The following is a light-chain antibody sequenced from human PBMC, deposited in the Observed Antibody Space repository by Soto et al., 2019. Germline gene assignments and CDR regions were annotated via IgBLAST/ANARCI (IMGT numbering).Light chain of an antibody. Sequence: EIVMTQSPSTLSVSPGERATLSCRASQGISGHLAWLQQKPGQAPSLLISGASTRATGVPDRFSGSGSGTEFTLTISSLQSEDFAVYYCQQYNNWPPLTFGGGTKVDI. CDR1: QGISGH. CDR2: GAS. J-gene: IGKJ4*01. V-gene: IGKV3D-15*01. CDR3: QQYNNWPPLT.